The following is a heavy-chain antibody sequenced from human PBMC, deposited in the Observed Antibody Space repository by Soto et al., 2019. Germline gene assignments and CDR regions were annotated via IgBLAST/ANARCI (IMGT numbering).Heavy chain of an antibody. CDR3: ARAGRFSSPLDWYFDL. CDR1: GGSISSGDYY. D-gene: IGHD6-13*01. Sequence: QVQLQESGPGLVKPSQTLSLTCTVSGGSISSGDYYWSWIRQPPGKGLECIGYIYYSGSTYYNPSRKSRVTISVDTSKNQFSLKLRSVTAADTAVYYCARAGRFSSPLDWYFDLWGRGTLVTVSS. CDR2: IYYSGST. J-gene: IGHJ2*01. V-gene: IGHV4-30-4*01.